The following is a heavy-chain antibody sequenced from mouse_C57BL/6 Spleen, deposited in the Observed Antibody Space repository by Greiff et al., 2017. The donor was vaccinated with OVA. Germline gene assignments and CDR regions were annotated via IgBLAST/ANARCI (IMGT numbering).Heavy chain of an antibody. V-gene: IGHV1-52*01. CDR1: GYTFTSYW. CDR2: IDPSDSGT. Sequence: VQLQQPGAELVRPGSSVKLSCKASGYTFTSYWMHWVKQRPIQGLEWIGNIDPSDSGTHYNQKFKDKATLTVDKSSSTAYMQLSSLTSEDSAVYYCARSIPRITSGDFDVWGTGTTVTVSS. CDR3: ARSIPRITSGDFDV. D-gene: IGHD1-1*01. J-gene: IGHJ1*03.